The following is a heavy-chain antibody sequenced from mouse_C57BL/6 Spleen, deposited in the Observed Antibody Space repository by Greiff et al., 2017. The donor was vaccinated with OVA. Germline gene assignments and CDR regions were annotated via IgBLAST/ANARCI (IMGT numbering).Heavy chain of an antibody. CDR3: ARIYGSSPYAMDY. CDR1: GFTFSSYA. J-gene: IGHJ4*01. V-gene: IGHV5-4*01. Sequence: EVHLVESGGGLVKPGGSLKLSCAASGFTFSSYAMSWVRQTPEKRLEWVATISDGGSYTYYPDNVKGRFTISRDNAKNNLYLQMSHLKSEDTAMYYCARIYGSSPYAMDYWGQGTSVTVSS. D-gene: IGHD1-1*01. CDR2: ISDGGSYT.